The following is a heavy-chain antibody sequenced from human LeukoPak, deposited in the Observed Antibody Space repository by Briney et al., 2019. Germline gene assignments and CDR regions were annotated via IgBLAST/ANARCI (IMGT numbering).Heavy chain of an antibody. Sequence: PGGSLRLSCAASGFTFSSYAMHWVRQAPGKGLEWVAVISYDGSNKYYADSVKGRFTISRDNAKNSLYLQMNSLRAEDTAVYYCARDNGYSSGIDYWGQGTLVTVSS. J-gene: IGHJ4*02. CDR3: ARDNGYSSGIDY. CDR1: GFTFSSYA. CDR2: ISYDGSNK. D-gene: IGHD6-19*01. V-gene: IGHV3-30-3*01.